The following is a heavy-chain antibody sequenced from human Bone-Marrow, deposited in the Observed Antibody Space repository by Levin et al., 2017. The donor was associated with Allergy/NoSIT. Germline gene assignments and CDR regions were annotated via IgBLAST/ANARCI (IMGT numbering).Heavy chain of an antibody. J-gene: IGHJ4*02. Sequence: QTGGSLRLSCAASGFSVSSNFMSWVRQAPGKGLEWVSMLYSDGTTHYKDSVEGRFTISRDSSKNTLFLQMRNLRVEDTAVYYCARWSGTYYDYWGQGTLVTVSS. CDR1: GFSVSSNF. V-gene: IGHV3-53*01. D-gene: IGHD3-3*01. CDR2: LYSDGTT. CDR3: ARWSGTYYDY.